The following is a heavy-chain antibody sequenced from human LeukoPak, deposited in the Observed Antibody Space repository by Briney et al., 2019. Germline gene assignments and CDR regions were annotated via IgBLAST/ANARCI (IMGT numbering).Heavy chain of an antibody. CDR3: ARELYCDFWSGYYTPQTDYYYYGMDV. D-gene: IGHD3-3*01. CDR1: GFTVSSNY. CDR2: IYSGGST. J-gene: IGHJ6*02. Sequence: PGGSLRLSCAASGFTVSSNYMSWVRQAPGKGLEWVSVIYSGGSTYYADSVKGRFTISRDNSKNTLYLQMNSLRAEDTAVYYCARELYCDFWSGYYTPQTDYYYYGMDVWGQGTTVTVSS. V-gene: IGHV3-66*01.